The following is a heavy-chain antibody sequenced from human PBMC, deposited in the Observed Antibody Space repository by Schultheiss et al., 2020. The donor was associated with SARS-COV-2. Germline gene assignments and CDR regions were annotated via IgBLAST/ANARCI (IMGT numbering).Heavy chain of an antibody. V-gene: IGHV4-61*01. D-gene: IGHD3-22*01. J-gene: IGHJ4*02. CDR2: IYYSGST. CDR3: ARAGGYYYGPYDY. Sequence: SETLSLTCTVSGGSVSSGSYYWSWIRQPPGKGLEWIGYIYYSGSTNYNPSLKSRVTISVDTSKNQFSLKLSSVTAADTAVYYCARAGGYYYGPYDYWGQGTLVTVAS. CDR1: GGSVSSGSYY.